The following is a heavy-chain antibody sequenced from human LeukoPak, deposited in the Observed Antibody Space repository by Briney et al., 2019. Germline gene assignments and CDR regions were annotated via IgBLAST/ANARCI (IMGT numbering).Heavy chain of an antibody. CDR2: ISSGSSTT. CDR1: GVTFSPLG. D-gene: IGHD3-10*01. CDR3: ARGRGLTLSYHYFDY. Sequence: PGGSLRLSCAASGVTFSPLGMNWVRQAPGRGLDWVSYISSGSSTTYYADSVKGRFTISRDNAKNSLYLQVNSLRDDDTAVYYCARGRGLTLSYHYFDYWGQGTLVTVSS. V-gene: IGHV3-48*02. J-gene: IGHJ4*02.